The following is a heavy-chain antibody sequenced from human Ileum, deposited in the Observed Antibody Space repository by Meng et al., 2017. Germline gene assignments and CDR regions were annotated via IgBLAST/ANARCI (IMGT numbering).Heavy chain of an antibody. CDR2: LSGSGSSP. Sequence: GESLKISCAASGFTFTSYAMSWVRQAPGKGLEWVSTLSGSGSSPYFADSVKGRFTISRDNSKRRVFLQMNSLRVEDTAVYYCAKNEPDYFDTSGYYYYLDYWGQGTLVTVSS. CDR3: AKNEPDYFDTSGYYYYLDY. D-gene: IGHD3-22*01. J-gene: IGHJ4*02. CDR1: GFTFTSYA. V-gene: IGHV3-23*01.